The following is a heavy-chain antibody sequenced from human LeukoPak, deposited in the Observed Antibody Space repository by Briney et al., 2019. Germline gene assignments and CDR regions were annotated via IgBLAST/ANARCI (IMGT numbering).Heavy chain of an antibody. J-gene: IGHJ6*02. CDR2: ISAYNGNT. CDR3: ARTIYDFWSGYYGDYYYGMDV. Sequence: GASVKVSCKASGYTFTSYGISWVRQAPGQGLEWMGWISAYNGNTNYAQKHQGRVTMTTDTSTSTAYMELRSLRSDDTAVYYCARTIYDFWSGYYGDYYYGMDVWGQGTTVTVSS. V-gene: IGHV1-18*01. D-gene: IGHD3-3*01. CDR1: GYTFTSYG.